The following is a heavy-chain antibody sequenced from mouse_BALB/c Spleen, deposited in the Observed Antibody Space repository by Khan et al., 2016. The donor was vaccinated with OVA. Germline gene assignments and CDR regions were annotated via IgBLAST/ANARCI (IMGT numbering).Heavy chain of an antibody. Sequence: EVQLQQSGPELVKPGASVKISCKASGYSFTGYFMNWVMQSHGKSLEWIGRINPHFGETFYNPKFQDKDTLTVDESSSTAHMELRSLASDDSAVYYCARVYGSYFDYWGQGTALTVAS. V-gene: IGHV1-20*02. CDR1: GYSFTGYF. D-gene: IGHD1-1*01. CDR2: INPHFGET. CDR3: ARVYGSYFDY. J-gene: IGHJ2*01.